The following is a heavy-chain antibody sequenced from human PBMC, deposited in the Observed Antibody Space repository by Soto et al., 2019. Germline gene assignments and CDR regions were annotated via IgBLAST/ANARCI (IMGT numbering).Heavy chain of an antibody. CDR2: IYHSGST. CDR3: ARRGGGSMIVDYNWFDP. J-gene: IGHJ5*02. Sequence: QVQLQESGPGLVKPSGTLSLTCAVSGGSISRSNWWSWVRQPPGKGLEWIGEIYHSGSTNYNPSLKNRVTISVDKSKNQLSLRLTSVTAADTAVYYCARRGGGSMIVDYNWFDPWGQGTPVTVSS. CDR1: GGSISRSNW. V-gene: IGHV4-4*02. D-gene: IGHD3-22*01.